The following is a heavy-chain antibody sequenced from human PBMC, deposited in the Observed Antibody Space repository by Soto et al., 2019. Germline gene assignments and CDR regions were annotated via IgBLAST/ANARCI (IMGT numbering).Heavy chain of an antibody. CDR3: ASSSLYGMDV. CDR1: GYSISSGYY. Sequence: SETLSLTCAVSGYSISSGYYWGWIRQPPGRGLEWIGSIYRSGSTYYNASLESRVTISXXXSXXXXSLXLSXXTAADTAVYYCASSSLYGMDVWGQGTTVTVSS. J-gene: IGHJ6*02. V-gene: IGHV4-38-2*01. CDR2: IYRSGST.